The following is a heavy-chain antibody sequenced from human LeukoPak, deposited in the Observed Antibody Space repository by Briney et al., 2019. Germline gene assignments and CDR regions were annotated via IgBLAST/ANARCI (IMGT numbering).Heavy chain of an antibody. CDR2: TYYRSKWYN. D-gene: IGHD6-19*01. CDR1: GGSISSYY. V-gene: IGHV6-1*01. Sequence: SETLSLTCTVSGGSISSYYWNWIRQSPSRGLEWLGRTYYRSKWYNDYAVSVKSRITINPDTSKNQFSLQLNSVTPEDTAVYYCARDREVAVAGDYYYYGMDVWGQGTTVTVSS. CDR3: ARDREVAVAGDYYYYGMDV. J-gene: IGHJ6*02.